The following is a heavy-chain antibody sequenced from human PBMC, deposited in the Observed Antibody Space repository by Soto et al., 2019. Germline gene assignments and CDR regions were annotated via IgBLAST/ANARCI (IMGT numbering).Heavy chain of an antibody. J-gene: IGHJ4*02. Sequence: ASVKVSCKASGYTSTNYGISWVRQAPGQGLEWMGWINVYNGSTNYAQKLQDRVIMTTDTSTSTAYMELKSLRSVDTAVYYCARGPDPTYSDYWGQGTLVTVSS. CDR3: ARGPDPTYSDY. V-gene: IGHV1-18*01. CDR2: INVYNGST. CDR1: GYTSTNYG.